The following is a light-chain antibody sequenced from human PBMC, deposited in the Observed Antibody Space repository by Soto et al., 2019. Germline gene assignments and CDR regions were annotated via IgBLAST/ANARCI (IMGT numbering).Light chain of an antibody. V-gene: IGLV1-51*01. J-gene: IGLJ3*02. CDR3: ETWDSSLSAGV. Sequence: QSVLTQPPSVSAALGQKVTISCSGSNSNIGNNYVSWYQQLPGAAPKLLIYDNHMRPSGIPDRFSGSKSGTSATLGITGLQTGDEADYYCETWDSSLSAGVFGGGTKVTVL. CDR1: NSNIGNNY. CDR2: DNH.